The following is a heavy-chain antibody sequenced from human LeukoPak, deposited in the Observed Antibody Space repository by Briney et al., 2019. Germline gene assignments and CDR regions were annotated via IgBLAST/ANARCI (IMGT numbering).Heavy chain of an antibody. D-gene: IGHD3-22*01. Sequence: SETLSLTCTVSGGSISSYYWSWIRQPPGKGLEWIGYIYYSGSTNYNPSLKSRVTISVDTSKNQFSLKLSSVTAADTAVYYCARFYYDSSGYDDYWGQGTLVTVSS. CDR3: ARFYYDSSGYDDY. J-gene: IGHJ4*02. CDR2: IYYSGST. V-gene: IGHV4-59*08. CDR1: GGSISSYY.